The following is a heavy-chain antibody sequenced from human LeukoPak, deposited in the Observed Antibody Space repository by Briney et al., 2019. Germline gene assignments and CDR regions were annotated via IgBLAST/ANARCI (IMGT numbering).Heavy chain of an antibody. CDR3: ARVGQGYYDSSGYYQADHFDY. Sequence: PSETLSLTCTVSGDSMTTTSHFWDWIRQPPGKGLEWIGYIYYSGSTYYNPSLKSRVTISVDTSKNQFSLKLSSVTAADTAVYYCARVGQGYYDSSGYYQADHFDYWGQGTLVTVSS. D-gene: IGHD3-22*01. J-gene: IGHJ4*02. CDR2: IYYSGST. V-gene: IGHV4-30-4*08. CDR1: GDSMTTTSHF.